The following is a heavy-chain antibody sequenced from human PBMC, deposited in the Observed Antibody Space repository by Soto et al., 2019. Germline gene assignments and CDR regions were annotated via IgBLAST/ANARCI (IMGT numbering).Heavy chain of an antibody. Sequence: QVQLQESGPGLVKPSQTLSLTCTVSGGSISSGGYYWSWIRQHPGKGLEWIGYIYYSGSTYYNPSLKSRVTISVDTSKNQSSLKLSSVTAADTAVYYCARERYCSSTSCPIDYWGQGTLVTVSS. CDR1: GGSISSGGYY. J-gene: IGHJ4*02. CDR3: ARERYCSSTSCPIDY. CDR2: IYYSGST. V-gene: IGHV4-31*03. D-gene: IGHD2-2*01.